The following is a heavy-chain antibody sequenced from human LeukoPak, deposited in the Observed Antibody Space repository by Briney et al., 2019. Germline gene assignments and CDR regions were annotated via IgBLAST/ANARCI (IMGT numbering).Heavy chain of an antibody. Sequence: SETLSLTCTVSGGSISSYYWSWIRQPPGKGLEWIGYIYYSGSTNYNPSLKSRVTISVDTSKSQFSLKLSSVTAADTAVYYCARVASRFNWLDPWGQGTLVSVSS. CDR1: GGSISSYY. J-gene: IGHJ5*02. CDR2: IYYSGST. V-gene: IGHV4-59*12. CDR3: ARVASRFNWLDP. D-gene: IGHD5-12*01.